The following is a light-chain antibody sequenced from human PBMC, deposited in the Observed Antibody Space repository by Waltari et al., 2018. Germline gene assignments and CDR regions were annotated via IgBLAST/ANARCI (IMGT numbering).Light chain of an antibody. Sequence: QSVLTQPPSVSAAPGQKATISCSGSSSNIRNNYVCWYQYLPGTAPKLLIYDNNQRPSGIPDRVSGSKSGTSATLDITGLHTGDEADYYCGTWDNSLSAGVFGGGTKLTVL. V-gene: IGLV1-51*01. CDR2: DNN. CDR3: GTWDNSLSAGV. J-gene: IGLJ2*01. CDR1: SSNIRNNY.